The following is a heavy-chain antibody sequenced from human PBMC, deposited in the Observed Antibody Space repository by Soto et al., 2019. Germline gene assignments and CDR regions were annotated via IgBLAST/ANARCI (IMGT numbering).Heavy chain of an antibody. Sequence: EVQLVESGGGLVQPGGSLRLSCAASGFTFSSSWMHWVRQAPGKGLVWVSRINSDGSITTYADSVKGRFTISRDNANNTLYLQMNGLRAEDTAVYYCARDRSRGGAFDIWGQVTMVTVSS. D-gene: IGHD2-2*01. V-gene: IGHV3-74*01. CDR3: ARDRSRGGAFDI. CDR2: INSDGSIT. CDR1: GFTFSSSW. J-gene: IGHJ3*02.